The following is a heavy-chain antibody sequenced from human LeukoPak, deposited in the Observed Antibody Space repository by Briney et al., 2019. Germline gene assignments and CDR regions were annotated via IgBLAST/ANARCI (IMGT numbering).Heavy chain of an antibody. V-gene: IGHV3-7*01. CDR2: IKHDGSEKQDGSEK. D-gene: IGHD3-10*01. CDR3: ARSGRGVDSFYFYMDV. J-gene: IGHJ6*03. Sequence: PGGSLRLSCAASGFTFSSYSMNWVRQAPGKGLEWVANIKHDGSEKQDGSEKNYVDSVKGRFTISRDNAKNPLYLQMNSLRAEDTAVYYCARSGRGVDSFYFYMDVWGKGTTVTVSS. CDR1: GFTFSSYS.